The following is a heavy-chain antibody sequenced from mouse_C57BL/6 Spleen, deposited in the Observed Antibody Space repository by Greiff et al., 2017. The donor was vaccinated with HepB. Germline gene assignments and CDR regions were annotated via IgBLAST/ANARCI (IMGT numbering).Heavy chain of an antibody. J-gene: IGHJ3*01. CDR2: IDPSDSYT. V-gene: IGHV1-50*01. CDR1: GYTFTSYW. Sequence: QVQLQQPGAELVKPGASVKLSCKASGYTFTSYWMQWVKQRPGQGLEWIGEIDPSDSYTNYNQKFKGKATLTVDTSSSTAYMQLSSLTSEDSAVYYCARKGYYEGAWFAYWGQGTLVTVSA. D-gene: IGHD2-4*01. CDR3: ARKGYYEGAWFAY.